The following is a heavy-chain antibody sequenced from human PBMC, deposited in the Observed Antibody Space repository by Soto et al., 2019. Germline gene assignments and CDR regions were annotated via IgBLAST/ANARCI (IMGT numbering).Heavy chain of an antibody. J-gene: IGHJ4*02. Sequence: QVQLVQSEAEVKKPGASVKVSCEASGYTFINHGISWVRQAPGQGLEWMGWVSGSNGKTKYAQKFQGRVTMTRETSTRTAHKELRNLTSDDTAMYFCARDFYPLAYYFDPWGQGTLVTGSS. V-gene: IGHV1-18*04. D-gene: IGHD1-1*01. CDR3: ARDFYPLAYYFDP. CDR1: GYTFINHG. CDR2: VSGSNGKT.